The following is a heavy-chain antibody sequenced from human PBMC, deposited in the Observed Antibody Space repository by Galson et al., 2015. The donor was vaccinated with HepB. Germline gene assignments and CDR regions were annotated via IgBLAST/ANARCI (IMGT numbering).Heavy chain of an antibody. CDR3: AREDIRFLEWLGYCSDL. J-gene: IGHJ2*01. V-gene: IGHV3-21*06. D-gene: IGHD3-3*01. CDR2: IDSKGEYR. CDR1: GFTFRSYS. Sequence: SLRLSCAGSGFTFRSYSINWVRQTPGKELEWVSSIDSKGEYRNYADSVKGRFTISRDNAKNSVYLQMNSLRAEDTALYYCAREDIRFLEWLGYCSDLWGRGTLVTVSS.